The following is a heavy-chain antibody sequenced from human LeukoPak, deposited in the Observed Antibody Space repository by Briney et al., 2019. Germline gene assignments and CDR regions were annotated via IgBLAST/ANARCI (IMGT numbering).Heavy chain of an antibody. CDR1: GGSISSYY. D-gene: IGHD5-12*01. V-gene: IGHV4-59*01. CDR2: IYYSGST. J-gene: IGHJ4*02. CDR3: ARGVRSGMVANYFDY. Sequence: SETLSLTCTVSGGSISSYYWSWIRQPPGKGLEWIGYIYYSGSTNYNPSLKSRVTISVDTSKNQFSLKLSSVTAADTAVYYCARGVRSGMVANYFDYWGQGTLVTVSS.